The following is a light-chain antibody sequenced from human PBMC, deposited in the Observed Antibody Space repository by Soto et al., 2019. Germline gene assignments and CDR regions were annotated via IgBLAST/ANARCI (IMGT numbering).Light chain of an antibody. CDR3: QQYNHWPLT. J-gene: IGKJ4*01. V-gene: IGKV3-15*01. CDR2: GAS. Sequence: EIVMTQSPATLSVSPGERATLSCRASQSISSTLAWYHQKPGQAPRLLIYGASTRATGIPARFTGSGSGTEFTLTISSLQSEDSATYYCQQYNHWPLTFGGGTKVEIK. CDR1: QSISST.